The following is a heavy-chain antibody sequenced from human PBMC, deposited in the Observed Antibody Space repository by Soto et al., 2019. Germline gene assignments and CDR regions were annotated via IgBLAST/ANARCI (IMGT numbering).Heavy chain of an antibody. D-gene: IGHD5-12*01. V-gene: IGHV1-2*04. CDR1: GYTFTGYY. J-gene: IGHJ4*02. CDR3: ARSNIVATPEGWYFDY. Sequence: VKVSCKASGYTFTGYYMHWVRQAPGQGLEWMGWINPNSGGTNYAQKFQGWVTMTRDTSISTAYMELSRLRSDDTAVYYCARSNIVATPEGWYFDYWGQGTLVTVSS. CDR2: INPNSGGT.